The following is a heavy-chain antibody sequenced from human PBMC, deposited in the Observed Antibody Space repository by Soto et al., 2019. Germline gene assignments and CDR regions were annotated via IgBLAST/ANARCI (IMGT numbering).Heavy chain of an antibody. Sequence: SETLSLTCTVSGGSISSGGYYWSWIRQHPGKGLEWIGYIYYSGSTYYNPSLKSRVTISVDTSKNQFSLKLSSVTAADTAVYYCAGELVSSGYYPPDYGMDVWGQGTTVTVSS. J-gene: IGHJ6*02. D-gene: IGHD3-22*01. CDR3: AGELVSSGYYPPDYGMDV. CDR1: GGSISSGGYY. CDR2: IYYSGST. V-gene: IGHV4-31*03.